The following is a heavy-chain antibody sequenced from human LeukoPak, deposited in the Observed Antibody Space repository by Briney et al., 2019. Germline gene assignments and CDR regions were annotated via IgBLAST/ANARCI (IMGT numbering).Heavy chain of an antibody. CDR1: GGSISSYY. CDR3: ARGATTVTPAPFDY. V-gene: IGHV4-4*07. CDR2: IYASGST. Sequence: SEPLSLTCTGSGGSISSYYWSWLRQPAGKGLEWIGRIYASGSTNYNPSLKSRVTMSVDTSKNQFSLKLSSVTAADTAVYYCARGATTVTPAPFDYWGQGTLVTVSS. J-gene: IGHJ4*02. D-gene: IGHD4-17*01.